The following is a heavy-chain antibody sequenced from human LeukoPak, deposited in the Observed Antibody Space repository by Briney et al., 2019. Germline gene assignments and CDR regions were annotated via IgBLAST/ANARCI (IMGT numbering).Heavy chain of an antibody. CDR2: FNPNSGGT. V-gene: IGHV1-2*02. CDR3: ARGEGGYFGSGSFVY. Sequence: ASVKVSCKASGYTFIDYYIHWVRQAPGQGLEWMGWFNPNSGGTKIAQNFQGRVNMTRDSSISTAYMEVNRLRSDDTAVYYCARGEGGYFGSGSFVYWGQGTLVTVSS. D-gene: IGHD3-10*01. J-gene: IGHJ4*02. CDR1: GYTFIDYY.